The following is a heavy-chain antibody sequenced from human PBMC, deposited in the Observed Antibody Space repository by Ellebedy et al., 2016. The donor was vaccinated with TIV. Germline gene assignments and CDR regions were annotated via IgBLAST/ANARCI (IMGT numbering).Heavy chain of an antibody. CDR2: VNHNGEIT. J-gene: IGHJ5*02. V-gene: IGHV4-34*01. CDR3: ARSQNYFDP. Sequence: SETLSLTCAVYGGSLKSNYWTWIRQPPGKGLEWIGEVNHNGEITNYNPSLKSPFTISLDTSKNQIFLRLSSLTAADTAVYYCARSQNYFDPWGQGTLVTVSS. D-gene: IGHD1-7*01. CDR1: GGSLKSNY.